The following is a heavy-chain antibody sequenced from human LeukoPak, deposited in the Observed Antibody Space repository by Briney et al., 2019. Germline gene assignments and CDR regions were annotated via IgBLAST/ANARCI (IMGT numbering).Heavy chain of an antibody. J-gene: IGHJ2*01. Sequence: SETLSLTCNVSGDSIGTSHYSWGWIRQPPGKGLEWIGSIYYTGITYYNSSLESRVTVSVDTSENQFSLKLNSVTAADTALYYCARYFYSNWYYDSWGRGTLVTVSS. D-gene: IGHD2/OR15-2a*01. CDR1: GDSIGTSHYS. CDR2: IYYTGIT. CDR3: ARYFYSNWYYDS. V-gene: IGHV4-39*01.